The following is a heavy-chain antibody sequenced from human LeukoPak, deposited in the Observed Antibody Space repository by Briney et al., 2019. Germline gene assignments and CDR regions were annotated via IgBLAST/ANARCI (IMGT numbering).Heavy chain of an antibody. D-gene: IGHD1-14*01. CDR2: INHSGST. Sequence: SETLPLTCAVYGGSFSGYYWSWIRQPPGKGLEWIGEINHSGSTNYNPSLKSRVTISVDTSKNQFSLKLSSVTAADTAVYYCARRKGRFFFDYWGQGTLVTVSS. CDR3: ARRKGRFFFDY. J-gene: IGHJ4*02. CDR1: GGSFSGYY. V-gene: IGHV4-34*01.